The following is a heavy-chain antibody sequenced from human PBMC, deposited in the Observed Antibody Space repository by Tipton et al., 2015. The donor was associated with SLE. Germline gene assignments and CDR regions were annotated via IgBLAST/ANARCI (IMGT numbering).Heavy chain of an antibody. J-gene: IGHJ4*02. V-gene: IGHV4-39*07. CDR1: GGSISSSSYY. CDR2: IYYSGST. Sequence: TLSLTCTVSGGSISSSSYYWGWIRQPPGKGLEWIGSIYYSGSTNYNPSLKSRVTISVDTSKNQFSLKLSSVTAADTAVYYCARDPGNYYYDSSGYPYYFDYWGQGTLVTASS. D-gene: IGHD3-22*01. CDR3: ARDPGNYYYDSSGYPYYFDY.